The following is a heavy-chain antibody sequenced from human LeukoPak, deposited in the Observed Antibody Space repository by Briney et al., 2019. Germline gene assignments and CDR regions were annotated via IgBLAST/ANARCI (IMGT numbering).Heavy chain of an antibody. CDR3: ARDLCSSTSCSGWFDP. CDR2: IYISGST. V-gene: IGHV4-61*02. J-gene: IGHJ5*02. D-gene: IGHD2-2*01. Sequence: SETLSLTCTVSGGSISSGSYYWSWIRQPAGKGLEWIGRIYISGSTNYNPSLKSRVTISVDTSQNQFSLKLSSVTAADTAVYYCARDLCSSTSCSGWFDPWGQGTLVTVSS. CDR1: GGSISSGSYY.